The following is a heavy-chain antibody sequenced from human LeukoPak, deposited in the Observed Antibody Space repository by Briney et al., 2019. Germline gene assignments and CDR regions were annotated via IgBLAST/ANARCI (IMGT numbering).Heavy chain of an antibody. Sequence: PGGSLRLSCAASGFTFSSYGMHWVRQAPGKGLEWVAVIWYDGSNKYYADSVKGRFTISRDNSKNTLYLQMNSLRAEDTAVYYCARARGKLTRDYYYGMDVWGQGTTVTVSS. CDR2: IWYDGSNK. CDR3: ARARGKLTRDYYYGMDV. CDR1: GFTFSSYG. D-gene: IGHD3-16*01. V-gene: IGHV3-30*19. J-gene: IGHJ6*02.